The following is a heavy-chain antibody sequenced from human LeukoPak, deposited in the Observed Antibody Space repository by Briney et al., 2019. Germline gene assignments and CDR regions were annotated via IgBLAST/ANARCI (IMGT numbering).Heavy chain of an antibody. D-gene: IGHD2-15*01. V-gene: IGHV1-2*06. Sequence: ASVKVSCEASGYTFTGYYMHWVRQAPGQGLEWMGRINPNSGGTNYAQKFQGRVTMTRDTSISTAYMELSRLRSDDTAVYYRARAYCSGGSCYDLDFDYWGQGTLVTVSS. J-gene: IGHJ4*02. CDR2: INPNSGGT. CDR1: GYTFTGYY. CDR3: ARAYCSGGSCYDLDFDY.